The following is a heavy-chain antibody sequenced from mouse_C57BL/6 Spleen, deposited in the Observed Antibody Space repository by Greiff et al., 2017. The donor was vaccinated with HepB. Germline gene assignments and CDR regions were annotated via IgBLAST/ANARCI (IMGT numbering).Heavy chain of an antibody. J-gene: IGHJ3*01. CDR3: ARKSPHDYGAWFAY. CDR1: GYTFTSYW. V-gene: IGHV1-64*01. D-gene: IGHD2-4*01. CDR2: IHPNSGST. Sequence: VQLQQPGAELVKPGASVKLSCKASGYTFTSYWMHWVKQRPGQGLEWIGMIHPNSGSTNYNEKFKSKATLTVDKSSSTAYMQLSSLTSEDSAVYYCARKSPHDYGAWFAYWGQGTLVTVSA.